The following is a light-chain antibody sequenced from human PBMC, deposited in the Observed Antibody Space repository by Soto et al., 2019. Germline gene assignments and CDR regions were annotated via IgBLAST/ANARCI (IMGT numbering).Light chain of an antibody. CDR2: DAS. CDR1: QSISSW. Sequence: QITQSPSTLSASVGDRVTITCRASQSISSWLAWYQQKPGKAPKLLIYDASSLESGVPSRFSGSGSGTEFTLTISSLQPDDFATYYCQQYNSFWTFGQGTKVDNK. CDR3: QQYNSFWT. J-gene: IGKJ1*01. V-gene: IGKV1-5*01.